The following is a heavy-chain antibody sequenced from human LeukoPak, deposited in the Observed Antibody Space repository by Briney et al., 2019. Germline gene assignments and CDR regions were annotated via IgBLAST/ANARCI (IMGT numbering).Heavy chain of an antibody. CDR2: ISSGSGSAI. J-gene: IGHJ5*02. CDR3: ARAMTAFASWFDP. D-gene: IGHD3-22*01. Sequence: PGGSLRLSCGASGFTFSDFYMSWIRQAPGKGLEGVSYISSGSGSAIYYGDSVKGRFTISRDNAKNTLYLQMNSLRAEDTAVYYCARAMTAFASWFDPWGQGTLVTVSS. V-gene: IGHV3-11*01. CDR1: GFTFSDFY.